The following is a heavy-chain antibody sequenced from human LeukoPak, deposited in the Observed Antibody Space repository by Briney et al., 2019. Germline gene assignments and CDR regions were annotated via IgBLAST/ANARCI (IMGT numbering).Heavy chain of an antibody. V-gene: IGHV1-8*01. CDR3: TQQQSSGDAFDI. CDR2: MNPNSGNT. J-gene: IGHJ3*02. Sequence: ASVKVSCKASGYTFTSYDINWVRQATGQGLEWMGWMNPNSGNTGYAQKFQGRVTMTRNTSISTAYMELSSLRSEDTAVYYCTQQQSSGDAFDIWGQGTMVTVSS. CDR1: GYTFTSYD. D-gene: IGHD6-13*01.